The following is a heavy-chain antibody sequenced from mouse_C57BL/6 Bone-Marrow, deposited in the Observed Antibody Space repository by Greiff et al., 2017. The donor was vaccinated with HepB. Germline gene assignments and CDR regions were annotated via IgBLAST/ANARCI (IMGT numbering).Heavy chain of an antibody. J-gene: IGHJ1*03. CDR1: GFSLTSYG. CDR2: IWSGGST. Sequence: QVHVKQSGPGLVQPSQSLSITCTVSGFSLTSYGVHWVRQSPGKGLEWLGVIWSGGSTDYNAAFISRLSISKDNSKSQVFFKMNSLQADDTAIDYCARGDYYGSSYGYFDVWGTGTTVTVSS. CDR3: ARGDYYGSSYGYFDV. D-gene: IGHD1-1*01. V-gene: IGHV2-2*01.